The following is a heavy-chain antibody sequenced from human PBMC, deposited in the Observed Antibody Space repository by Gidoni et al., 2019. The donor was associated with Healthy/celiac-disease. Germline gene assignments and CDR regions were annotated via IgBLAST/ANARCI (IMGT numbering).Heavy chain of an antibody. J-gene: IGHJ4*02. CDR1: GGSFSGYY. CDR3: ARGGGYYYGSGSWS. CDR2: INHSGST. Sequence: QVQLPQWGAGLFKPSETLSLTCAVYGGSFSGYYWSWIRQPPGKGLEWIGEINHSGSTNYNPSLKSRVTISVDTSKNQFSLKLSSVTAADTAVYYCARGGGYYYGSGSWSWGQGTLVTVSS. V-gene: IGHV4-34*01. D-gene: IGHD3-10*01.